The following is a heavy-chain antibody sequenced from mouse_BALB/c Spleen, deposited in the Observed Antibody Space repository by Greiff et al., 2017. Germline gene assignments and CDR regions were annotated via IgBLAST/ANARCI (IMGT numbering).Heavy chain of an antibody. CDR3: TRRARYDKNYFDY. CDR2: IDPSDSYT. J-gene: IGHJ2*01. CDR1: GYTFTSYW. V-gene: IGHV1S127*01. D-gene: IGHD2-14*01. Sequence: QVQLQQPGAELVKPGASVKKSCKASGYTFTSYWMHWVKQRPGQGLEWIGVIDPSDSYTSYNQKFKGKATLTVDTSSSTAYMQLSSLTSEDSAVYYCTRRARYDKNYFDYWGQGTTLTVSS.